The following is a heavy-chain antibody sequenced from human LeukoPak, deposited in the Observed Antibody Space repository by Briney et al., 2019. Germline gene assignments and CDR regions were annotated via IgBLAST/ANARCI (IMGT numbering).Heavy chain of an antibody. V-gene: IGHV3-23*01. Sequence: PGGSLRLSCAASGFTFSNYAMSWVRQAPGKGLEWVSSINGRGGSTYYADSVKGRFTISRDNSKNTLFLQMNSLRAEDTAVYYCAKRRGLELLYYYYMDVWGKGTTVTVSS. D-gene: IGHD1-7*01. J-gene: IGHJ6*03. CDR1: GFTFSNYA. CDR3: AKRRGLELLYYYYMDV. CDR2: INGRGGST.